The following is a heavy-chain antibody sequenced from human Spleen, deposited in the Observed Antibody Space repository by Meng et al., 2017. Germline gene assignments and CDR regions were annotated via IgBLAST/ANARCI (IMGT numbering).Heavy chain of an antibody. V-gene: IGHV4-39*01. CDR2: IGHSGFT. J-gene: IGHJ5*02. CDR1: GDSISSSDSY. Sequence: QPQLQESGPGLVKPSETLSLTSSVSGDSISSSDSYWGWIRQSPGKGLEWIGSIGHSGFTYYTPSLESRVTVSVDTSRSQFSLDLTSVTAANTAVYYCVRSCAWVRTGFDPWGQGTLVTVSS. D-gene: IGHD1-26*01. CDR3: VRSCAWVRTGFDP.